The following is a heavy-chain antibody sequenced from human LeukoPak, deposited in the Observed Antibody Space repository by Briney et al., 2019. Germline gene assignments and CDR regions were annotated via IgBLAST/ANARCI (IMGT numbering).Heavy chain of an antibody. V-gene: IGHV6-1*01. CDR2: TYYRSKWYN. J-gene: IGHJ3*02. D-gene: IGHD1-14*01. Sequence: SQTLSLTCAISGDSVSSNSAAWNWIRQSPSRDLEWLGRTYYRSKWYNDYAVSVKSRITINPDTSKNQFYLQLKSVTPEGTAVYYWAKAPDNGLGPFDIWGQGTMVTVSS. CDR3: AKAPDNGLGPFDI. CDR1: GDSVSSNSAA.